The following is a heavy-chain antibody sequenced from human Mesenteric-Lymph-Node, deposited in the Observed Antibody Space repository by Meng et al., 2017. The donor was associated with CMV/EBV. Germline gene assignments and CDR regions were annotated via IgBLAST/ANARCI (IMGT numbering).Heavy chain of an antibody. D-gene: IGHD6-19*01. CDR2: INDRGST. CDR3: ARDSVAASGLDF. Sequence: TVSGGSNNSGGYYWSGVRKRPGQGLEWIGYINDRGSTDSNPSLKSRISISVDTSKNQFSLNLRFVTAADTAVYYCARDSVAASGLDFWGQGALVTVSS. CDR1: GGSNNSGGYY. V-gene: IGHV4-31*02. J-gene: IGHJ4*02.